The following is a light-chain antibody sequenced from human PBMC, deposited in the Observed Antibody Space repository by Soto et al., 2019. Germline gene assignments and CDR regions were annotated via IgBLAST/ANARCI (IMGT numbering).Light chain of an antibody. CDR1: SSDVGSYDY. CDR2: NVN. Sequence: QSALIQPPSVSGSPGQSVTISCTGTSSDVGSYDYVSWYQQHPGTVPKPMIYNVNTQPSGVSSRFSGSKSGNTASLTVSGLQAEDEGDYYCSSYTSSRTVLFGGGTKLTVL. CDR3: SSYTSSRTVL. J-gene: IGLJ2*01. V-gene: IGLV2-14*01.